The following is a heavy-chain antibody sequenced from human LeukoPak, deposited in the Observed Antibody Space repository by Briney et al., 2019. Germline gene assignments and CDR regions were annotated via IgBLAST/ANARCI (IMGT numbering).Heavy chain of an antibody. D-gene: IGHD1-26*01. Sequence: SETLSLTCTVSGGSISSYYWNWIRQPPGKGLEWIGFIYYSGNTNYNPSLKSRVTISVDTSKNQFSLKLSSVTAAGTAVYYCARGGSIPGDYYYYYMDVWGKGTTVTVSS. CDR2: IYYSGNT. V-gene: IGHV4-59*01. CDR1: GGSISSYY. CDR3: ARGGSIPGDYYYYYMDV. J-gene: IGHJ6*03.